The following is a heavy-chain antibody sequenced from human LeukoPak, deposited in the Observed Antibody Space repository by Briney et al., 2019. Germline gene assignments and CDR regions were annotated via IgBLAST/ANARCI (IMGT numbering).Heavy chain of an antibody. J-gene: IGHJ3*02. CDR1: GFTFSNYY. CDR3: ARDPHGSGWFDAFDI. D-gene: IGHD6-19*01. CDR2: ISTSGDTT. Sequence: GGSLRLSCAASGFTFSNYYMSWIRQAPGNGLEWVSYISTSGDTTYYADSVKGRFTISRDNAKNSLYLQMNSLRADDTAVYYCARDPHGSGWFDAFDIWGRGTMVTVSS. V-gene: IGHV3-11*01.